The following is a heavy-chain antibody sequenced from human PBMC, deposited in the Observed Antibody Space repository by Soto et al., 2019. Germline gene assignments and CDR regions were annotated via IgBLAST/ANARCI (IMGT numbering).Heavy chain of an antibody. CDR1: GYTFTIYY. Sequence: ASVKVSCKAFGYTFTIYYTHWVRQAPGQGLEWMGVINTSGGSPTYAQKFQDRVTMTRDTSTSTVYMELSSLRSEDTAAYYCARGGRHSDYYYYYGMDVWGQGTTVTVS. CDR2: INTSGGSP. J-gene: IGHJ6*02. CDR3: ARGGRHSDYYYYYGMDV. V-gene: IGHV1-46*01. D-gene: IGHD6-25*01.